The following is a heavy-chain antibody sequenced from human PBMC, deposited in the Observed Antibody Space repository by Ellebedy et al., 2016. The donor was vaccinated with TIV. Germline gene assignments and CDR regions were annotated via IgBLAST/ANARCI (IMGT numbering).Heavy chain of an antibody. D-gene: IGHD3-10*02. CDR1: GGSFSGYY. Sequence: MPSETLSLTCAVYGGSFSGYYWSWIRQPPGKGLEWIGSIYYSGSTYYNPSLKSRVTISVDTSKNQFSLKLSSVTAADTAVYYCARHVRGVMNLYGMDVWGQGTTVTVSS. CDR3: ARHVRGVMNLYGMDV. V-gene: IGHV4-34*01. J-gene: IGHJ6*02. CDR2: IYYSGST.